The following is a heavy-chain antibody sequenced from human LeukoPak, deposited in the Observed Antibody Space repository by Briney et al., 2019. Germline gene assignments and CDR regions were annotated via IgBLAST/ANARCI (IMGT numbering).Heavy chain of an antibody. CDR2: ICFDGGNE. V-gene: IGHV3-30*02. J-gene: IGHJ4*02. Sequence: GGSLRLSCAASGFTFSYYGLSWVRQAPGQGLEWVAFICFDGGNEYYADSVKGRFTISRDNFKNTRYLQMNSVRAEDTAIYYCATAKGCNGGRCSYDFDKWGQGTQVTVSS. D-gene: IGHD2-15*01. CDR3: ATAKGCNGGRCSYDFDK. CDR1: GFTFSYYG.